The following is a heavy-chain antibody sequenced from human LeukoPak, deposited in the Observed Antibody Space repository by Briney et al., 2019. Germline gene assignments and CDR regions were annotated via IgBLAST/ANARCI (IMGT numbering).Heavy chain of an antibody. V-gene: IGHV4-59*01. CDR1: GGSISSSF. CDR3: ARDYLGSYYYLDV. CDR2: IYYSGST. D-gene: IGHD3-16*01. J-gene: IGHJ6*03. Sequence: SETLSLTCTVSGGSISSSFWSWIRQPPGKGLEWIGYIYYSGSTNYNPSLKSRVTISVETSKNQFSLKLSSVTAADTAVYYCARDYLGSYYYLDVWGKVTTVTVSS.